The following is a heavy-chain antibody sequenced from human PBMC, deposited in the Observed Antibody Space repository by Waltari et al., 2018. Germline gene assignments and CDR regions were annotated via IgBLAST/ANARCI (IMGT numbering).Heavy chain of an antibody. CDR2: IYHSGST. Sequence: QVQLQESGPGLVKPSETLSLTCAVSGYSISSGYYWGWIRQPPGKGLEWIGSIYHSGSTYYNPSLNSRVTISLDTSKDQFSLKLSSVTAADTAVYYCARGSSWFYNWGQGTPVTVSS. J-gene: IGHJ4*02. D-gene: IGHD6-13*01. CDR1: GYSISSGYY. CDR3: ARGSSWFYN. V-gene: IGHV4-38-2*01.